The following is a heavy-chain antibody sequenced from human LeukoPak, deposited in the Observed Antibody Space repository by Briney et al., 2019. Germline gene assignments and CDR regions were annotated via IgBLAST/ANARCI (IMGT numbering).Heavy chain of an antibody. CDR3: ASKGLWFGELLEPHAFDI. CDR1: GYTFTGYY. V-gene: IGHV1-2*02. J-gene: IGHJ3*02. Sequence: GASVEVSCKASGYTFTGYYMHWVRQAPGQGLEWRGWINPNSGGTNYAQKFQGRVTMTRNTSISTAYMELSRLRSDDTAVYYCASKGLWFGELLEPHAFDIWGQGTMVTVSS. D-gene: IGHD3-10*01. CDR2: INPNSGGT.